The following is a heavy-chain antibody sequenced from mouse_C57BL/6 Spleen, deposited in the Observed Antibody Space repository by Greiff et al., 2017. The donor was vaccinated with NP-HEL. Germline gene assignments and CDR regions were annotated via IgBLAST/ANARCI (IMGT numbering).Heavy chain of an antibody. D-gene: IGHD6-5*01. J-gene: IGHJ3*01. Sequence: VQLQQPGAELVKPGASVKMSCKASGYTFTSYWITWVKQRPGQGLEWIGDIYPGSGSTNYNEKFKSKATLTVDTSSSTAYMQLSSLTSEDSAVYYCARWAPINSRRAWFAYWGQGTLVTVSA. CDR3: ARWAPINSRRAWFAY. V-gene: IGHV1-55*01. CDR2: IYPGSGST. CDR1: GYTFTSYW.